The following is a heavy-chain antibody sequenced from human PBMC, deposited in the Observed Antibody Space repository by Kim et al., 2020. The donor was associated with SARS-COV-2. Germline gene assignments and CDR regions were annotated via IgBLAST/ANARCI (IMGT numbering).Heavy chain of an antibody. Sequence: GGSLRLSCVVSGFPFRSYWMHWVRQAPGKGLVWVSHINSDGSTINYADSVQGRFTISRDNAKNTLFLQTNNLRAEDTAVYYCARGETNDIDYWGQGTLVTVSS. D-gene: IGHD2-8*01. CDR1: GFPFRSYW. CDR3: ARGETNDIDY. CDR2: INSDGSTI. V-gene: IGHV3-74*01. J-gene: IGHJ4*02.